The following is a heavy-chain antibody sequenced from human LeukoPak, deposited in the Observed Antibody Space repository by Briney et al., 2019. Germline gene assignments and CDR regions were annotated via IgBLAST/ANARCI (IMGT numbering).Heavy chain of an antibody. CDR2: IYYSGST. J-gene: IGHJ3*02. D-gene: IGHD3-22*01. Sequence: SETLSLTCTVSGGSISSYYWSWIRQPAGKGLEWIGYIYYSGSTNYNPSLKSGVTISVDTSNNQFSLKLSSVTAADTAVYYCARNEGSGYSAPDAFDIWGQGTMVTVSS. CDR3: ARNEGSGYSAPDAFDI. V-gene: IGHV4-59*01. CDR1: GGSISSYY.